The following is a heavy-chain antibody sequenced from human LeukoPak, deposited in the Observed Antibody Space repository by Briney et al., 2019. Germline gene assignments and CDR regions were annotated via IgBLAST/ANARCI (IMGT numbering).Heavy chain of an antibody. V-gene: IGHV1-2*02. CDR3: ARDWEGLGEYWYFDL. D-gene: IGHD1-26*01. J-gene: IGHJ2*01. CDR1: GYTFTSYY. Sequence: ASVKVSCKASGYTFTSYYMHWVRQAPGQGLEWMGIITPSGGSTNYAQKFQGRVTMTRDTSISTAYMELSRLRSDDTAVYYCARDWEGLGEYWYFDLWGRGSLVTVSS. CDR2: ITPSGGST.